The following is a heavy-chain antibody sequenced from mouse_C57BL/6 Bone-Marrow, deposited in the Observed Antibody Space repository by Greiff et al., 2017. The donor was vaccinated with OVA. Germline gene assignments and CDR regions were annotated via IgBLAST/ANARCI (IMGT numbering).Heavy chain of an antibody. J-gene: IGHJ2*01. CDR3: ARPTYY. CDR1: GFNIKNNY. V-gene: IGHV14-3*01. CDR2: IDPANGNT. Sequence: VQLQQSVAELVRPGASVKLSCTASGFNIKNNYMHWVKQRPEQGLEWIGRIDPANGNTKYAPKFQGKATITADTSSNTAYLQLSSLTSEDAAICCCARPTYYWGQGTTLTVSS. D-gene: IGHD2-10*01.